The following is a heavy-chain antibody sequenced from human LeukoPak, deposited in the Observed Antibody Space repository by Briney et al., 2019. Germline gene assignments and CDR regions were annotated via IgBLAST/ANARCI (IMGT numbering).Heavy chain of an antibody. V-gene: IGHV1-69*13. CDR2: IIPIFGTA. CDR1: GGTFSSYA. D-gene: IGHD1-1*01. Sequence: SVKVSCKASGGTFSSYAISWVRQAPGQGLEWMGGIIPIFGTANYAQKFQGRVTITADESTSTAYMELSSLRSEDTAVYYCAMTTSGRGWFDPWGQGTLVTVSS. CDR3: AMTTSGRGWFDP. J-gene: IGHJ5*02.